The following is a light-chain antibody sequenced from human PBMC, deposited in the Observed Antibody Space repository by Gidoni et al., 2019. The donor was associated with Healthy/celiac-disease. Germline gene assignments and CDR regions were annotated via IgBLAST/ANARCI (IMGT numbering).Light chain of an antibody. CDR1: QSISSY. CDR2: AAS. V-gene: IGKV1-39*01. CDR3: QQSYSTPWT. J-gene: IGKJ1*01. Sequence: DIKMTQSPSSLSASVGDRVTITCRASQSISSYLNWYQQKPGKAPKLLIYAASSLQSGVPSRFSGSGSWTDFTLTISSLQPEDFATYYCQQSYSTPWTFGQVTKVEIK.